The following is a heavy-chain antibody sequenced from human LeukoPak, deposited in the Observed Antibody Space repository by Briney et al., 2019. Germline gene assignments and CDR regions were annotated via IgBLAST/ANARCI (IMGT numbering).Heavy chain of an antibody. CDR1: GYTFTGFY. D-gene: IGHD6-13*01. CDR3: ARAHLIAAPGYNWFDP. Sequence: ASVNLSCKASGYTFTGFYMHWVRQAPGQGLEWMGWINPNSGGTNYAQKFQGRVTMTRDTSINTAYMELSSLRSDDTAVFYCARAHLIAAPGYNWFDPWGQGTLVTVSS. CDR2: INPNSGGT. J-gene: IGHJ5*02. V-gene: IGHV1-2*02.